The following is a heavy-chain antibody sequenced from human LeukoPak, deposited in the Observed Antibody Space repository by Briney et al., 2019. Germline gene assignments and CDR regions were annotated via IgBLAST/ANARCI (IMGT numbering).Heavy chain of an antibody. D-gene: IGHD6-19*01. CDR2: INSDGSTT. CDR3: ARDGSNGGWIDY. CDR1: GFTFSRYW. V-gene: IGHV3-74*01. J-gene: IGHJ4*02. Sequence: GGSLRLSCAASGFTFSRYWMHWVRQVPGKGLLWVSRINSDGSTTTYADFVKGRFTISRDDAKNTLYLQMNILRAEDTAVYYCARDGSNGGWIDYWGQGTLVTVSS.